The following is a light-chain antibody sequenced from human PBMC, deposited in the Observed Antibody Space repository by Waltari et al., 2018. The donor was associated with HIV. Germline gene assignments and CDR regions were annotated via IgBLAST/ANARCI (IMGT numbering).Light chain of an antibody. V-gene: IGLV6-57*01. J-gene: IGLJ3*02. CDR3: QSYDSSNFWV. CDR1: SGNIASNY. CDR2: EDK. Sequence: NFMLTQPHSVSESPGKTVTISCTRSSGNIASNYVQWYQLRPGTSPTTVIYEDKQRPSGVPDRVSGSIDSSSNSASLTISGLKTEDEADYFCQSYDSSNFWVFGGGTKLTVL.